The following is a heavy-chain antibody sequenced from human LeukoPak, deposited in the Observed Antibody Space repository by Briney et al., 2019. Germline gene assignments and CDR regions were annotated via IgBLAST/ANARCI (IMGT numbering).Heavy chain of an antibody. CDR1: GFTFSSYS. V-gene: IGHV3-21*01. CDR2: ISSSSSYI. J-gene: IGHJ4*02. D-gene: IGHD3-22*01. Sequence: GGSLRLSCAASGFTFSSYSMNWVRQAPGKGLEWVSSISSSSSYIYYADSVKGRFTISRDNAKNSLYLQMNSLRAEDTAVYYCARDGVPEYYYDSSGYYYGLDYWGQGTLVTVSS. CDR3: ARDGVPEYYYDSSGYYYGLDY.